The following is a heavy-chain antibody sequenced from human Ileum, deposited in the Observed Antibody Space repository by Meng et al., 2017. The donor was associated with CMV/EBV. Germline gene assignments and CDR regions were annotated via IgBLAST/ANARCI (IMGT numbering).Heavy chain of an antibody. CDR2: ISSSSRYI. V-gene: IGHV3-21*06. CDR3: ARGSPGVSGMDV. J-gene: IGHJ6*02. D-gene: IGHD3-3*01. Sequence: GGSLRLSCVASGFTFNTYTFHWVRQAPGKGLEWVSSISSSSRYISYADSVKGRFTISRDNAKNSLYLQVNSLRAEDSAVYYCARGSPGVSGMDVWGQGTTVTVSS. CDR1: GFTFNTYT.